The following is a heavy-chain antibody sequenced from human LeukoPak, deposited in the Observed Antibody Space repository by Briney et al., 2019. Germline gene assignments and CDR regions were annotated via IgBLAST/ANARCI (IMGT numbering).Heavy chain of an antibody. J-gene: IGHJ5*02. CDR2: IYHSGST. CDR1: GYSISSGYY. Sequence: SETLSLTCTVSGYSISSGYYWGWIRQPPGKGLEWIGSIYHSGSTYYNPSLKSRVTISVDTSKNQFSLKLSSVTAADTAVYYCARPRYCSSTSCYTSAWFDPWGQGTLVTVSS. D-gene: IGHD2-2*02. V-gene: IGHV4-38-2*02. CDR3: ARPRYCSSTSCYTSAWFDP.